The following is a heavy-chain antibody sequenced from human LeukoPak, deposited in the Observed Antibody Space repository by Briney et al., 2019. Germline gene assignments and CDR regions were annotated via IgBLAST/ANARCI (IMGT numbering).Heavy chain of an antibody. CDR3: ASQHRLQWLAASELGWFDP. Sequence: PSETLSLTCTVSGGSISSSSYYWGWIRQPPGKGLEWIGYIYYSGSTNYNPSLKSRVTISVDTSKNQFSLKLSSVTAADTAVYYCASQHRLQWLAASELGWFDPWGQGTLVTVSS. CDR1: GGSISSSSYY. CDR2: IYYSGST. D-gene: IGHD6-19*01. V-gene: IGHV4-61*05. J-gene: IGHJ5*02.